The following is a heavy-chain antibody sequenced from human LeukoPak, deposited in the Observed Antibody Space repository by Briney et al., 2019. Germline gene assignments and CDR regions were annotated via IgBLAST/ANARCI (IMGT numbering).Heavy chain of an antibody. CDR1: GGSFSGCY. V-gene: IGHV4-34*01. CDR3: ARGRRMITFGGVIPSHFDY. CDR2: INHSGST. J-gene: IGHJ4*02. Sequence: SETLSLTCAVYGGSFSGCYWSWIRQPPGKGLEWIGEINHSGSTNYNPSLKSRVTISVDTSKNQFSLKLSSVTAADTAVYYCARGRRMITFGGVIPSHFDYWGQGTLVTVSS. D-gene: IGHD3-16*01.